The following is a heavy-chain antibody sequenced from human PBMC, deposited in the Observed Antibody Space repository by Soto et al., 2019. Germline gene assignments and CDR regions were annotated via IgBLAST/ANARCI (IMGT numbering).Heavy chain of an antibody. V-gene: IGHV5-10-1*01. Sequence: GESLKISCKGSGYSFTSYWISWVRQMPGKGLEWMGRIDPSDSYTNNSPSFQGHVTISADKSISTAYLQWSSLKASDTAMHCCARHRGGDSNDAFDIWGQGTMVTVSS. CDR2: IDPSDSYT. D-gene: IGHD2-21*02. J-gene: IGHJ3*02. CDR3: ARHRGGDSNDAFDI. CDR1: GYSFTSYW.